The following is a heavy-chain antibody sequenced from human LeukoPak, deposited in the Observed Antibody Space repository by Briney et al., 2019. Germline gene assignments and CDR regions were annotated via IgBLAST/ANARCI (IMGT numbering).Heavy chain of an antibody. V-gene: IGHV3-23*01. CDR1: GFTFNNYA. D-gene: IGHD2-15*01. CDR3: AKAPPAATNYYYGMDV. J-gene: IGHJ6*02. Sequence: PGGSLRLSCAASGFTFNNYAMTWVRQAPGKGLEWVSAVSGRGDNTYYADSVKGRFTISRDNSKNTLYLQMNSLRAEDTAVYHCAKAPPAATNYYYGMDVWGQGTTVTVSS. CDR2: VSGRGDNT.